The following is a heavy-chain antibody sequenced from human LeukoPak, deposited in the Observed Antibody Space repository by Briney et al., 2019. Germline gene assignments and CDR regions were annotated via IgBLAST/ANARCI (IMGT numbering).Heavy chain of an antibody. CDR1: GFTFSSYS. V-gene: IGHV3-21*01. CDR2: ISSSSSYI. J-gene: IGHJ6*02. D-gene: IGHD6-13*01. Sequence: GGTLSLSCAASGFTFSSYSMNWVRQAPGKGLEWVSSISSSSSYISYADSVKGRFTISRDSAKNSLYLQMNSLRAEAAAVYYCARYWGSSWEIPGDYYYYYYGMDVWGQGTTVTVSS. CDR3: ARYWGSSWEIPGDYYYYYYGMDV.